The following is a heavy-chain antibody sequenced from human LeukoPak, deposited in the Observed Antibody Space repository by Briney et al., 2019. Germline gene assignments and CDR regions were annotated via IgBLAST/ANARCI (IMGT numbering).Heavy chain of an antibody. V-gene: IGHV3-30*04. D-gene: IGHD2-2*02. Sequence: PGRSLRLSCAASGFTISNSNYAMHWVRQAPGKGLEWVAVISYDGSNKYYADSVKGRFTISRDNFKNMLYLQMNSLRAEDTAVYYCARAILRPGFDYWGQETLVTVSS. J-gene: IGHJ4*02. CDR3: ARAILRPGFDY. CDR2: ISYDGSNK. CDR1: GFTISNSNYA.